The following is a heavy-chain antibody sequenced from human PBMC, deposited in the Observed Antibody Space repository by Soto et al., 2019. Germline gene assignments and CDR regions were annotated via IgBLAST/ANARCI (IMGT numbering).Heavy chain of an antibody. Sequence: SVKASFKASGVTLTRSAAHWVRQAPGQRLEWIGWIVVGSGDIKYAQKLQERVTITRDTSTSTAYMELSSLRSDYTAVYYCAEGGVPLSSPHNCLHGMDDWGQG. CDR2: IVVGSGDI. CDR1: GVTLTRSA. V-gene: IGHV1-58*01. J-gene: IGHJ6*01. D-gene: IGHD3-16*02. CDR3: AEGGVPLSSPHNCLHGMDD.